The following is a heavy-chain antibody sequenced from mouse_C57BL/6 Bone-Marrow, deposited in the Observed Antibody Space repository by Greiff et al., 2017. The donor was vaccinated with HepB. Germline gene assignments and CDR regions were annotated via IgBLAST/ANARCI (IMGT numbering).Heavy chain of an antibody. V-gene: IGHV15-2*01. CDR1: DSEVFPIAY. J-gene: IGHJ2*01. CDR2: ILPSIGRT. CDR3: ARQGLLRSFDY. Sequence: VQLQQSGSELRSPGSSVKLSCKDFDSEVFPIAYMSWVRQKPGHGFEWIGGILPSIGRTIYGEKFEDKATLYADTLSNTAYLELNSLTSEDSAIYYCARQGLLRSFDYWGQGTTLTVSS. D-gene: IGHD1-1*01.